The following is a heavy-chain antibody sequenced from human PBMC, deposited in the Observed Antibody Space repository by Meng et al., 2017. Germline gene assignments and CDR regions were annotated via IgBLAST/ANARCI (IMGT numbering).Heavy chain of an antibody. CDR2: ISSSSSYI. Sequence: GESLKISCAASGFTFSSYSMNWVRQAPGKGLEWVSSISSSSSYIYYADSVKGRFTISRDNSKNTLYLQMNSLRAEDTAVYYCARVGRIAAADLPRGDYWGQGTLVTVSS. CDR1: GFTFSSYS. CDR3: ARVGRIAAADLPRGDY. D-gene: IGHD6-13*01. J-gene: IGHJ4*02. V-gene: IGHV3-21*01.